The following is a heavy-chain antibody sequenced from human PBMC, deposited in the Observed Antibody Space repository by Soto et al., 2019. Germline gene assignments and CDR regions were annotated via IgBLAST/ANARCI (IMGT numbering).Heavy chain of an antibody. CDR1: GGTFSSYA. V-gene: IGHV1-69*13. CDR3: ARCLVRYYGSGGGKHYYYYGMDV. Sequence: SVKVSCKASGGTFSSYAIRWVRQAPGQGLEWMGGIIPIFGTANYAQKFQGRVTITADESTSTAYMELSSLRSEDTAVYYCARCLVRYYGSGGGKHYYYYGMDVWGQGTTVTISS. CDR2: IIPIFGTA. J-gene: IGHJ6*02. D-gene: IGHD3-10*01.